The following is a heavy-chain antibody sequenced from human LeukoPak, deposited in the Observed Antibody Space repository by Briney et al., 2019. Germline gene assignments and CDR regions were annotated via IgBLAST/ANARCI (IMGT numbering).Heavy chain of an antibody. Sequence: SETLSLTCAVYGGSFSGYYWSWIRQPPGKGLEWIGEINHSGSTNYNPSLKSRVTISVDTSKNQFSLKLSSVTAADTAVYYCARGLHYYYYYYMDVWGKGTTVTVSS. CDR1: GGSFSGYY. CDR2: INHSGST. CDR3: ARGLHYYYYYYMDV. J-gene: IGHJ6*03. V-gene: IGHV4-34*01.